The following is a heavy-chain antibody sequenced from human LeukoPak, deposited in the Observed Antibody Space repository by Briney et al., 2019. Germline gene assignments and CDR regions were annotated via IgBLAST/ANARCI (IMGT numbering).Heavy chain of an antibody. Sequence: VKPSETLSLTCTVSGGSISSSSYYWGWIRQPPGKGLEWIGSIYYSGSTYYNPSLKSRVTISVDTSKNQFSLKLSSVTAADTAVYYCARNDYGDYIDYWGQGTLVTVSS. J-gene: IGHJ4*02. D-gene: IGHD4-17*01. CDR1: GGSISSSSYY. CDR3: ARNDYGDYIDY. CDR2: IYYSGST. V-gene: IGHV4-39*01.